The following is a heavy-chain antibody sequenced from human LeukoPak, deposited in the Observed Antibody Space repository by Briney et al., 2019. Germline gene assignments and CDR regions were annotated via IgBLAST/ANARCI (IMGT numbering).Heavy chain of an antibody. V-gene: IGHV1-2*02. CDR2: INPNSGGR. Sequence: GASVKVSCKASGYTFTGYYIHWVRQAPGQGLEWMGWINPNSGGRNYAQKFQGRVSVTRDTSISTAYMELSSLRSDDTAVYYCARGFQLPHPLEDYLDPWGRGTLVTVSS. CDR1: GYTFTGYY. D-gene: IGHD2-2*01. J-gene: IGHJ5*02. CDR3: ARGFQLPHPLEDYLDP.